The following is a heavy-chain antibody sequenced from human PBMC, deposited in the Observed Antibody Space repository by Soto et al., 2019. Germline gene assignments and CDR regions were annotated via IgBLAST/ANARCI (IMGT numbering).Heavy chain of an antibody. V-gene: IGHV3-48*03. CDR3: ARDQMDSTPYY. CDR1: GFTFSSYE. D-gene: IGHD4-4*01. CDR2: ISSSGSTI. J-gene: IGHJ4*02. Sequence: GGSLRLSCAASGFTFSSYEMNWVRQAPGKGLEWVSYISSSGSTIYYADSVKGRFTISRDNAKNSLYLQMNSLRAEDTAVYYCARDQMDSTPYYWGQGTLVTVSS.